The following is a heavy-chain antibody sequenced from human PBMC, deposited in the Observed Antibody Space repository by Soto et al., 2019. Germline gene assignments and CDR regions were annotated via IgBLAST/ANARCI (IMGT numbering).Heavy chain of an antibody. V-gene: IGHV3-21*01. D-gene: IGHD4-17*01. CDR2: ISSSSSYI. Sequence: VQLVESGGGLVKPGGSLRLSCAASGFTFSSYSMNWVRQAPGKGLEWVSSISSSSSYIYYADSVKGRFTISRDNAKNSLYLQMNSLRAEDTAVYYCARDTYGDYFFDYWGQGTLVTVSS. J-gene: IGHJ4*02. CDR3: ARDTYGDYFFDY. CDR1: GFTFSSYS.